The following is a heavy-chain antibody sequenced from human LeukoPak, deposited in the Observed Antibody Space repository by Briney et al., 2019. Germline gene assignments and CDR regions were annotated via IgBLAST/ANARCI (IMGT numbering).Heavy chain of an antibody. J-gene: IGHJ4*02. Sequence: SETLSLTCTVSGGSISSYYWSWIRQPPGKGLEWIGYIYYSGSTNYNPSLKSRVTISVDTSKNQFSLKLSSVTAADTAVYYCARDRGKWELLSYWGQGTLVTVSS. V-gene: IGHV4-59*12. D-gene: IGHD1-26*01. CDR3: ARDRGKWELLSY. CDR1: GGSISSYY. CDR2: IYYSGST.